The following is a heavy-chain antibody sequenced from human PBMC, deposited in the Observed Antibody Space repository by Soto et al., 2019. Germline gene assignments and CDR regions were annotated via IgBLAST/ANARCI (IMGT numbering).Heavy chain of an antibody. V-gene: IGHV4-39*01. Sequence: SETLSLTCTVSGGSISSSSYYWGWIRQPPGKGLEWIGSIYYSGSTYYNPSLKSRVTISVDTSKNQFSLKLSSVTAADTAVYYCARRGSAPSACSSTSCYRNDYWGQGTLVTVSS. CDR1: GGSISSSSYY. J-gene: IGHJ4*02. CDR3: ARRGSAPSACSSTSCYRNDY. D-gene: IGHD2-2*01. CDR2: IYYSGST.